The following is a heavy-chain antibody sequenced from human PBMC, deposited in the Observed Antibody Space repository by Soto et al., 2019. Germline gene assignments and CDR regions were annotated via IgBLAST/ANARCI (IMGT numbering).Heavy chain of an antibody. V-gene: IGHV1-69*08. CDR2: IIPILGIA. CDR1: GGTFSSYT. CDR3: ARDDYGDYAVWFDP. D-gene: IGHD4-17*01. Sequence: QVQLVQSGAEVKKPGSSVKVSCKASGGTFSSYTISWVRQAPRQGLEWMGRIIPILGIANYAQKFQGRVTITADKSTSTAYMELSSLRSEDTAVYYCARDDYGDYAVWFDPWGQGTLVTVSS. J-gene: IGHJ5*02.